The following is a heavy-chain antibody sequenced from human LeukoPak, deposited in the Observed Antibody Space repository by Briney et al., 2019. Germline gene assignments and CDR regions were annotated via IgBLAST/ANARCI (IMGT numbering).Heavy chain of an antibody. J-gene: IGHJ3*02. CDR2: IYSGGST. CDR1: GFTFSSNY. CDR3: ARDGFSSGYPYDAFDI. D-gene: IGHD3-22*01. V-gene: IGHV3-53*01. Sequence: GGSLRLSCAASGFTFSSNYMSWVRQAPGKGLEWVSVIYSGGSTYYADSVKGRFTISRDNSRNTLYLQMNRLRAEDTAVYYCARDGFSSGYPYDAFDIRGQGTLVTVSS.